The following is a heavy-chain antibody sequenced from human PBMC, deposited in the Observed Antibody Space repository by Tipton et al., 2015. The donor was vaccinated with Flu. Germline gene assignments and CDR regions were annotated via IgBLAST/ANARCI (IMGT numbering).Heavy chain of an antibody. CDR1: EITFSNYG. V-gene: IGHV3-30*03. D-gene: IGHD3-16*02. CDR2: ISYDGKSK. J-gene: IGHJ6*02. CDR3: AHRWGGGLSGYFPRMDL. Sequence: SLRLSCATSEITFSNYGFHWVRQAPGKGLEWVAVISYDGKSKYYADSVKGRFSVSRDDSRKTVYLQMNTLRGDDTAVYYCAHRWGGGLSGYFPRMDLWGQGTSVTLSS.